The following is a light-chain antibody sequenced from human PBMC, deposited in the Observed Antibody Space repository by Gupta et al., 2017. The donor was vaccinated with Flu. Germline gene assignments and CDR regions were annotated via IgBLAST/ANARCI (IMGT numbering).Light chain of an antibody. V-gene: IGKV2-28*01. Sequence: DIVMTQSPLSLPVTPGEPASISCRSSQSRLHSSGYNYLDWDLQKPGQSPQLMIYWDSMRAYGATDGFSGGGEATDFTQKSSIAEDENGGVYYSKYDRPTRTFGQGTRLEIK. CDR1: QSRLHSSGYNY. CDR3: KYDRPTRT. J-gene: IGKJ2*01. CDR2: WDS.